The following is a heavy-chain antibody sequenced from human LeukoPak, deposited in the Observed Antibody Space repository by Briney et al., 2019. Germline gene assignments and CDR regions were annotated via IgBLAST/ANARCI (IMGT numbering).Heavy chain of an antibody. CDR3: ASGVTVTRFIDAFDI. D-gene: IGHD4-17*01. CDR2: INPNSGGT. CDR1: GYTFTGYY. Sequence: ASVKVSCKASGYTFTGYYMHWVRQAPGQGLEWMGWINPNSGGTNYAQKFQGRVTMTRDTSISTAYMELSRLRSDDTAVYYCASGVTVTRFIDAFDIWGQGTMVTVSS. V-gene: IGHV1-2*02. J-gene: IGHJ3*02.